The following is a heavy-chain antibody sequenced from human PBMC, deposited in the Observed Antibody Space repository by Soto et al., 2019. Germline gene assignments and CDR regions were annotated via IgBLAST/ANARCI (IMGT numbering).Heavy chain of an antibody. CDR1: GFSFSNYG. Sequence: QVQLVESGGGVVQPGRSLRLSCAAAGFSFSNYGMHWVRQAPGKGLEWVAAIWYDGVKKHHADSVKGRFTIFRDNSKNTLYLQMNSLRAENTAVYYCARDRNIVVVPAAIADYWGQGTLVTVSS. J-gene: IGHJ4*02. CDR2: IWYDGVKK. V-gene: IGHV3-33*01. D-gene: IGHD2-2*01. CDR3: ARDRNIVVVPAAIADY.